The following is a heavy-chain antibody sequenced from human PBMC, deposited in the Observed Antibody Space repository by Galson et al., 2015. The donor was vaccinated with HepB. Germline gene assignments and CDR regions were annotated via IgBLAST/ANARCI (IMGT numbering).Heavy chain of an antibody. Sequence: SVKVSCKAAGYTFSSFDISWVRQASGQGPEWVGWMNPNSGNAGYAQKFQGRVTMTRDTSTSTAYMELSSLRSEDTAVYYCARLYHHDSGSRMYVDFWGQGTLVTVSS. D-gene: IGHD3-10*01. CDR3: ARLYHHDSGSRMYVDF. CDR2: MNPNSGNA. J-gene: IGHJ4*02. CDR1: GYTFSSFD. V-gene: IGHV1-8*01.